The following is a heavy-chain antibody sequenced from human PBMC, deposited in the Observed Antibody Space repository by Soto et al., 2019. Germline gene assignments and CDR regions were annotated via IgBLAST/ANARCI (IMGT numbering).Heavy chain of an antibody. Sequence: GGSLRLSCAASGFTFSDSYMSWGRQAPGKGLEWVSAVSGSGVSTYYADSVTGRFTISRDNSKNKVYLQLDSLGPEDTAVYYCAKVGVRGVPSYFSMDVWGQGTTVTVSS. J-gene: IGHJ6*02. V-gene: IGHV3-23*01. CDR3: AKVGVRGVPSYFSMDV. CDR2: VSGSGVST. CDR1: GFTFSDSY. D-gene: IGHD3-10*01.